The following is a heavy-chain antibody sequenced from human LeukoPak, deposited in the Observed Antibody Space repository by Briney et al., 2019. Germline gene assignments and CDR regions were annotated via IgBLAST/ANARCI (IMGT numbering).Heavy chain of an antibody. CDR1: GFTFSPYP. V-gene: IGHV3-48*04. CDR3: ARDLGRDRYFDS. Sequence: GDSLRLSHAASGFTFSPYPMNWVSQAPGRGREWVSYISGGSDTIHYADSVKGRFTISRDNAKNSLYLQMNSLRAEDTAVYYCARDLGRDRYFDSWGQGTLVTVSS. D-gene: IGHD5-24*01. CDR2: ISGGSDTI. J-gene: IGHJ4*02.